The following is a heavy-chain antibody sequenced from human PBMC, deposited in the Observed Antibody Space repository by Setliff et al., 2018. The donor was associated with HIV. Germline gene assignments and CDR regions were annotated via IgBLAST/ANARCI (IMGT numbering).Heavy chain of an antibody. CDR2: INHSGKT. V-gene: IGHV4-34*01. J-gene: IGHJ5*02. CDR1: GGSFSGYY. D-gene: IGHD6-13*01. Sequence: SETLSLTCAVYGGSFSGYYWTWIRQPPGKGLEWIGDINHSGKTNYNRSLKSRVTISLDTSKNQFSLRLTSVTAADTAVYYCAREGGTGRSSWYGAYWYDPWGQGTLGTVSS. CDR3: AREGGTGRSSWYGAYWYDP.